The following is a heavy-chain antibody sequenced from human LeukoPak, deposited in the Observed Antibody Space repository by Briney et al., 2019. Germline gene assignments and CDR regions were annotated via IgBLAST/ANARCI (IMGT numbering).Heavy chain of an antibody. CDR2: ISSSSSYI. CDR3: ARDHRWSGVDAFDI. D-gene: IGHD3-3*01. Sequence: GGSLRLSCAASGFTFSSYSMNWVRQAPGKGLEWVSSISSSSSYIYYADSVKGRFTISRDNAKNSLYLQMNSLRAEDTAVYYCARDHRWSGVDAFDIWGQGTMVTVSS. CDR1: GFTFSSYS. V-gene: IGHV3-21*01. J-gene: IGHJ3*02.